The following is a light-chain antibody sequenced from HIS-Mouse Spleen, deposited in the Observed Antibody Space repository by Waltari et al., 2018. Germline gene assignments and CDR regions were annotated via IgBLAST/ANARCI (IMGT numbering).Light chain of an antibody. J-gene: IGLJ2*01. Sequence: QSALTKPASVSGSPGQSITISCTGTSSDVGGYNYVSWYQQHPGKAPKLMIYDVSNRPSGVSNRFSGSKSGNTASLTISGLQAEDEADYYCSSYTSSSFNVVFGGGTKLTVL. CDR2: DVS. CDR3: SSYTSSSFNVV. CDR1: SSDVGGYNY. V-gene: IGLV2-14*03.